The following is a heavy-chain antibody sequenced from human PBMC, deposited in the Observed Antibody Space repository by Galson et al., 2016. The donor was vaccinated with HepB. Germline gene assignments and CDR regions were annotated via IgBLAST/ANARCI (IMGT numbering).Heavy chain of an antibody. CDR3: ARIRTVFDVVIERIDH. CDR1: GLTFSSYG. Sequence: SLRLSCAGFGLTFSSYGMHWVRQAPGKGLEWLSEIDGADGGDGITHYTDSVKGRFTISRDNTLNSLYLEMNSLRGDDTAFYYCARIRTVFDVVIERIDHWGLGTPVTVSS. D-gene: IGHD3-3*01. J-gene: IGHJ4*02. CDR2: IDGADGGDGIT. V-gene: IGHV3-NL1*01.